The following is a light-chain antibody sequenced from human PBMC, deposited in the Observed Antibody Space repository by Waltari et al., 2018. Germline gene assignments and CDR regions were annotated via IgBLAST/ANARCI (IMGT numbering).Light chain of an antibody. CDR1: QSISTY. CDR2: DAS. V-gene: IGKV3-11*01. CDR3: QQRSSLPIT. J-gene: IGKJ5*01. Sequence: EIVLTQSPATLSLSPGERATLSCRASQSISTYLAWYQQKPGQAPKLLIYDASNRATDIPARFSGSGSWTDFTLTITSLEPEDFAVYYCQQRSSLPITFGQGTRLDIK.